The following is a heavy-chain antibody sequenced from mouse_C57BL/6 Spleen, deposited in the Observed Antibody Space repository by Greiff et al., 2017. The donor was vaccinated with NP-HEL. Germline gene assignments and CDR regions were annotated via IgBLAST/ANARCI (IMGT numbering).Heavy chain of an antibody. CDR3: ARIKKIVATYFDY. V-gene: IGHV1S81*02. D-gene: IGHD1-1*01. CDR2: TNPTNGRT. Sequence: VQLQQSGAELVKAGASVKMSCKASGYTFTSYWMHWVKQRLGQGLEWFAETNPTNGRTYYNEKFKSKATLTVDKSSSTAYMLLSGPTFEDSAVYYCARIKKIVATYFDYWRQGITLTVSS. CDR1: GYTFTSYW. J-gene: IGHJ2*01.